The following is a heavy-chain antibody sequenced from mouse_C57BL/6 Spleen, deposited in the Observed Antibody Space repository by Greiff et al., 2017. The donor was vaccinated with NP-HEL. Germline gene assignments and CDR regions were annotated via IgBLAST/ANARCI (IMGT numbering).Heavy chain of an antibody. CDR3: ARSRNYYGSSYAMDY. CDR2: IYPGSGNT. CDR1: GYTFTDYY. V-gene: IGHV1-76*01. D-gene: IGHD1-1*01. J-gene: IGHJ4*01. Sequence: VQLQQSGAELVRPGASVKLSCKASGYTFTDYYINWVKQRPGQGLEWIARIYPGSGNTYYNEKFKGKATLTAEKSSSTAYMQLSSLTSEDSAVYFCARSRNYYGSSYAMDYWGQGTSVTVSS.